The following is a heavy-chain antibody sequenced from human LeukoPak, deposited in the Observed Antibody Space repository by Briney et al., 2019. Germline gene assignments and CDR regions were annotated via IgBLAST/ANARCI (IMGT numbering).Heavy chain of an antibody. J-gene: IGHJ5*02. Sequence: ASVKVSCKASGYTFTSYYMHWVRQAPGQGLEWMGIINPSGGSTSYAQKFQGRVTMTRDTSTSTAYMELSSLRSEDTAVYYCARGGVIYDYVWGSYRPWGQGTLVTVSS. V-gene: IGHV1-46*01. CDR1: GYTFTSYY. D-gene: IGHD3-16*02. CDR2: INPSGGST. CDR3: ARGGVIYDYVWGSYRP.